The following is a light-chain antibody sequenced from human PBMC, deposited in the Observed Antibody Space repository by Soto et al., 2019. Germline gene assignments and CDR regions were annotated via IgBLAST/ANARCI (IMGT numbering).Light chain of an antibody. CDR3: QHRMNWPLT. V-gene: IGKV3-11*01. CDR1: QSVSSY. CDR2: DAS. Sequence: EIVLPQSPANLSLSPGERAPLSCRASQSVSSYLAWYQQKPGQAPRLLIYDASNRATGIPARFSGSGSETDFTLTISSLEPEDFAVYYCQHRMNWPLTFGQGTRLEIK. J-gene: IGKJ5*01.